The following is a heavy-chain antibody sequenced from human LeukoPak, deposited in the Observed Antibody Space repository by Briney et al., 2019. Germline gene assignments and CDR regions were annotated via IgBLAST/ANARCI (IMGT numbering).Heavy chain of an antibody. J-gene: IGHJ5*02. Sequence: GGSLRLSCAASGFAFSTYWMHWVRQAPGKGLVWVSRIDSDGTRTTYAGSVRGRFTISRDNAKNTLYLQMNSLRAEDRAVYYCARSPNCGGDCSWGQGTLVTVSS. CDR2: IDSDGTRT. CDR1: GFAFSTYW. V-gene: IGHV3-74*01. D-gene: IGHD2-21*02. CDR3: ARSPNCGGDCS.